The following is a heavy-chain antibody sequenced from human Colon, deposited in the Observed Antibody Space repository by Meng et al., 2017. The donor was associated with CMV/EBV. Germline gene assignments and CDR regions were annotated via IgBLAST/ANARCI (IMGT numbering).Heavy chain of an antibody. J-gene: IGHJ4*02. CDR3: ARGTGSYYSLGY. CDR1: GFHFSNYW. CDR2: INSDGNST. D-gene: IGHD1-26*01. V-gene: IGHV3-74*01. Sequence: GGSLRLSCATSGFHFSNYWMHWVRQGPGKGLVWVSRINSDGNSTSFADSVKGRFTISRDNAKNTLYLQMNSLRDEDTAVYYCARGTGSYYSLGYWGQGTLVTVSS.